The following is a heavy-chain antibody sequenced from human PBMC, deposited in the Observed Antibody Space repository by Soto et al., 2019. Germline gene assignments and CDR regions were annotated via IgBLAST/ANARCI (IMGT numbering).Heavy chain of an antibody. CDR2: IYNSGST. V-gene: IGHV4-59*01. D-gene: IGHD3-3*01. CDR1: GGSISSYY. Sequence: QVQLQESGPGLVKPSETLSLTCSVSGGSISSYYWSWIRQPPGKGLEWIGYIYNSGSTNYNPSLKSRVTISEDTSKNQFSLKLSSVTAADTAVYYCARTRAPGENLGVVIIDWYFDLWGRGTLVTVSS. J-gene: IGHJ2*01. CDR3: ARTRAPGENLGVVIIDWYFDL.